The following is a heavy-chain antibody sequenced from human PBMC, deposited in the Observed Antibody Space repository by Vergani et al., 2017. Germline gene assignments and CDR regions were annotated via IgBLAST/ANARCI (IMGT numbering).Heavy chain of an antibody. CDR2: ISGSGGST. D-gene: IGHD1-26*01. V-gene: IGHV3-23*01. Sequence: EVQLLESGGGLVQPGGSLRLSCAASGFTFSSYAMSWVRQAPGKGLEWVSAISGSGGSTYYADSVKGRFTISRDNSKNTLYLQMNSLRAEDTAVYYCAGYNSGSYMTNYFDYWGQGTLVTVSS. CDR1: GFTFSSYA. CDR3: AGYNSGSYMTNYFDY. J-gene: IGHJ4*02.